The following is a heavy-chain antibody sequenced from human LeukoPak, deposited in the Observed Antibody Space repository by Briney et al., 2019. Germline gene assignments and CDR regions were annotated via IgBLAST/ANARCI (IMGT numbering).Heavy chain of an antibody. V-gene: IGHV5-51*01. J-gene: IGHJ3*02. D-gene: IGHD3-22*01. CDR3: ARGPYDSSGYYYLGDAFDI. CDR2: IYPGDSDT. Sequence: AGESLKISCKGSGYSFTSYWIGWVRQMPGKGLEWMGIIYPGDSDTRYSPSFQGQVTISADKSISTAYLQWSSLKASDTAMYYCARGPYDSSGYYYLGDAFDIWGQGTMVTVSS. CDR1: GYSFTSYW.